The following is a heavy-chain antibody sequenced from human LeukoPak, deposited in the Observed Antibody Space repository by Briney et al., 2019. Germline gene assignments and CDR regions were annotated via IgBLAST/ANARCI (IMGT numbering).Heavy chain of an antibody. D-gene: IGHD2-21*01. CDR3: ARGGGHIAEVGDFDY. CDR1: GGSISSGGYY. Sequence: SQTLSLTCTVSGGSISSGGYYWSWIRQPPGKGLEWIGYIYHSGGTYYNPSLKSRVTISVDTSKNQLSLNLTSVTAADTAVFYCARGGGHIAEVGDFDYWGQGTPVTVSS. V-gene: IGHV4-30-2*01. CDR2: IYHSGGT. J-gene: IGHJ4*02.